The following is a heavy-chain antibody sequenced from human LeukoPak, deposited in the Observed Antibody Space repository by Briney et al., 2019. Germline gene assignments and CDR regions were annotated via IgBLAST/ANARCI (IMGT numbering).Heavy chain of an antibody. Sequence: PSETLSLTCTVSGGSISSGGYYWSWIRQHPGKGLEWTGYIYYSGSTYYNPSLKSRVTISVDTSKNQFSQKLSSVTAADTAVYYCARNPRGTVIYYYGMDVWGQGTTVTVSS. CDR3: ARNPRGTVIYYYGMDV. J-gene: IGHJ6*02. D-gene: IGHD4-17*01. V-gene: IGHV4-31*03. CDR1: GGSISSGGYY. CDR2: IYYSGST.